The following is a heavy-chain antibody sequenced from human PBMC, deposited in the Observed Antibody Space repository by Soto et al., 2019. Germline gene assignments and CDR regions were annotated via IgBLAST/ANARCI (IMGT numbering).Heavy chain of an antibody. V-gene: IGHV4-31*02. Sequence: SETLYLTCSVSGASTVSPYHWTCIRQPPGKGLEWMGYIFNSGTTFYNPSLTSRLSISMDTSGNHFSLELRSVTAADTAVYYCALALGPTTGLDYWGQGTLVTVSS. CDR1: GASTVSPYH. CDR3: ALALGPTTGLDY. D-gene: IGHD1-26*01. J-gene: IGHJ4*02. CDR2: IFNSGTT.